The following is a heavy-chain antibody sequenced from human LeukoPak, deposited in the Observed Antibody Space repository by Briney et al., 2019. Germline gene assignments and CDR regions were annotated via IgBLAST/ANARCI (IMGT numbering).Heavy chain of an antibody. CDR1: GGTFSSYA. Sequence: SVKVSCKASGGTFSSYAISWVRQAPGQGLEWMGRIIPILGIANYAQKFQGRVTITADKSTSTAYMELSSLRAEDTAMYFCARVGGRGSIGGDCWGQGTLVTVSS. V-gene: IGHV1-69*04. D-gene: IGHD3-10*01. CDR3: ARVGGRGSIGGDC. CDR2: IIPILGIA. J-gene: IGHJ4*02.